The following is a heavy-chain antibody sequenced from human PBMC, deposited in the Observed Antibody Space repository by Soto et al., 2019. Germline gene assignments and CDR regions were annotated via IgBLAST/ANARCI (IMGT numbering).Heavy chain of an antibody. Sequence: QVQLQESGPGLVKPSQTLSLTCTVSGGSISSINYYWSWIRQHPEKGLEWIGYISYSGSTFYNSSXKXRVTISLDTSKNQFSLKLTSVTAADTAIYYCARSAQWDGFDPWGQGTMVTVSS. CDR1: GGSISSINYY. D-gene: IGHD2-8*01. CDR2: ISYSGST. CDR3: ARSAQWDGFDP. V-gene: IGHV4-31*03. J-gene: IGHJ3*01.